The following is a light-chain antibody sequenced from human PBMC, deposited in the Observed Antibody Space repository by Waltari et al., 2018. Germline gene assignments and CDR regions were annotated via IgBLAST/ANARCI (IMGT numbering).Light chain of an antibody. CDR2: EVS. Sequence: SALTQPPSAARSPGQSVTSSCTGTSSAVGGYNYVSWYQQHPGKAPKLMIYEVSKRPSGVPDRFSVSKSGNTVSLTVSGLQAEDEADYYCSSYAGSILVFGGGTKLTVL. CDR1: SSAVGGYNY. V-gene: IGLV2-8*01. CDR3: SSYAGSILV. J-gene: IGLJ2*01.